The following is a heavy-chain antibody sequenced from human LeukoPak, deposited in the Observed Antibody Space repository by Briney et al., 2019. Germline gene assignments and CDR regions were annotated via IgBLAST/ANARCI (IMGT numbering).Heavy chain of an antibody. Sequence: SETLSLTYTVSGSSISSYYWSWIRQPPGKGLEWICYIYYSGSTNYHPSLKIRVTISVDTSKYQFSLKLSSVTAADTAVYYCARGYSSGWWSFQHWGQGTLVTVSS. D-gene: IGHD6-19*01. V-gene: IGHV4-59*01. CDR2: IYYSGST. CDR3: ARGYSSGWWSFQH. J-gene: IGHJ1*01. CDR1: GSSISSYY.